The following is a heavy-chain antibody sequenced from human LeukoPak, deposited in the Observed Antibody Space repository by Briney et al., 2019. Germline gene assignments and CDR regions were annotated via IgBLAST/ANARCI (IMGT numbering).Heavy chain of an antibody. CDR2: ISGSGGST. CDR3: AKDPIPRPPYYDILTGYYPRPGYFDY. CDR1: GFTFSSYA. D-gene: IGHD3-9*01. J-gene: IGHJ4*02. Sequence: GGSLRLSCAASGFTFSSYAMSWVRQAPGKGLEWVSAISGSGGSTYYADSVKGRFAISRDNSKNTLYLQMNSLRAEDTAVYYCAKDPIPRPPYYDILTGYYPRPGYFDYWGQGTLVTVSS. V-gene: IGHV3-23*01.